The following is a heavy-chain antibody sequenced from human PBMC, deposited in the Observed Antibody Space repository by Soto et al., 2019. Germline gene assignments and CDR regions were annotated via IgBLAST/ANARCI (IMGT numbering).Heavy chain of an antibody. CDR3: ARFRGIAAAGSSRPYYFDY. V-gene: IGHV1-46*03. D-gene: IGHD6-13*01. CDR2: INPSGGST. Sequence: ASVKVSCKASGYTFTSYYMHWVRQAPGQGLEWMGIINPSGGSTSYAQKFQGRVTMTRDTSTSTVYMELSSLRSEDTVVYYCARFRGIAAAGSSRPYYFDYWGQGTLVTVSS. J-gene: IGHJ4*02. CDR1: GYTFTSYY.